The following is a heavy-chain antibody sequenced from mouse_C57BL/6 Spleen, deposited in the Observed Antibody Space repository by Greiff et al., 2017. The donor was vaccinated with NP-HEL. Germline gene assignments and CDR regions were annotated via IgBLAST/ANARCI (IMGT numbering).Heavy chain of an antibody. CDR1: GYTFTSYW. V-gene: IGHV1-64*01. J-gene: IGHJ2*01. D-gene: IGHD3-3*01. CDR2: IHPNSGST. Sequence: VQLQQSGAELVKPGASVKLSCKASGYTFTSYWMHWVKQRPGQGLEWIGMIHPNSGSTNYNEKFKSKATLTVDKSSSTAYMQLSSLTSEDSAVYYCARLGGRPFDYWGQGTTLTVSS. CDR3: ARLGGRPFDY.